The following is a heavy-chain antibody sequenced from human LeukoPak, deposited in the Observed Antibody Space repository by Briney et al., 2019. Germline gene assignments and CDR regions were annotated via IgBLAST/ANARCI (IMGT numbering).Heavy chain of an antibody. Sequence: ASVKVSCKASGYTFTSYGISWVRQSPGQGLEWMGIINPSGGSTSYAQKFQGRVTMTRDMSTSTVYMELSSLRSEDTAVYYCARASSGSTVTTLFSWFDPWGQGTLVTVSS. CDR1: GYTFTSYG. CDR2: INPSGGST. CDR3: ARASSGSTVTTLFSWFDP. V-gene: IGHV1-46*01. D-gene: IGHD4-17*01. J-gene: IGHJ5*02.